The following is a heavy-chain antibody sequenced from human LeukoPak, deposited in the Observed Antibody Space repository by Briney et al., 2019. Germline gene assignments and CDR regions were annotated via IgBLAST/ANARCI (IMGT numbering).Heavy chain of an antibody. V-gene: IGHV1-69*05. CDR3: ARGKRQMATAPLDY. Sequence: GASVKVSCKASGGTFSSYTISWVRQAPGQGLEWMGGIIPIFGTANYAQKFQGRVTITTDESTSTAYMELSSLRSEDTAVYYCARGKRQMATAPLDYWGQETLVTVSS. D-gene: IGHD5-24*01. J-gene: IGHJ4*02. CDR1: GGTFSSYT. CDR2: IIPIFGTA.